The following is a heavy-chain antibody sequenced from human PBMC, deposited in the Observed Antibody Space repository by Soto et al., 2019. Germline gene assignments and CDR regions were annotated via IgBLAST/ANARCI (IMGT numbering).Heavy chain of an antibody. J-gene: IGHJ4*02. Sequence: GVSLRLSCIGSGFTFSNAWINWVRQVPEKGLEWVGRIKSKPDGGTTDYTAPVKGRLTISRYDSNNTGYLQTHSLKTEDTALYYCVTGQYCDYWGQGTLVTVSS. CDR3: VTGQYCDY. CDR1: GFTFSNAW. V-gene: IGHV3-15*01. CDR2: IKSKPDGGTT.